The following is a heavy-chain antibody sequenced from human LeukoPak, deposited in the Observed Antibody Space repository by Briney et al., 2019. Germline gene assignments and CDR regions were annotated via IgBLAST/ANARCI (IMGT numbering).Heavy chain of an antibody. D-gene: IGHD6-13*01. CDR2: IYYSGST. J-gene: IGHJ4*02. Sequence: SQTLSLTCTVSGGSISSGGYYWSWIRQHPGKGLEWIGYIYYSGSTYYNPSLKSRVTISVDTSKYQFSLKLSSVTAADTAVYYCARQDSSSWYYFDYWGQGTLVTVSS. CDR3: ARQDSSSWYYFDY. V-gene: IGHV4-31*03. CDR1: GGSISSGGYY.